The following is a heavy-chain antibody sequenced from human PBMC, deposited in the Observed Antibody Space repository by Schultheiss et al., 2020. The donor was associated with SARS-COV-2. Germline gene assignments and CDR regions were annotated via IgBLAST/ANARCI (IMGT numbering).Heavy chain of an antibody. CDR1: GFTFSSYA. J-gene: IGHJ4*02. Sequence: GGSLRLSCAASGFTFSSYAMSWVRQAPGKGLEWVSAISGSGGSTYYADSVKGRFTISRDNAKNSLYLQMNSLRAEDTAVYYCARTRLPITIFGVADYWGQGTLVTVSS. CDR3: ARTRLPITIFGVADY. CDR2: ISGSGGST. D-gene: IGHD3-3*01. V-gene: IGHV3-23*01.